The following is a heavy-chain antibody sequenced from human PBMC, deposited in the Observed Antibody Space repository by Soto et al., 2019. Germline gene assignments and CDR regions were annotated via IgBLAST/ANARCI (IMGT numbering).Heavy chain of an antibody. CDR2: IIPMLTVT. V-gene: IGHV1-69*02. Sequence: QVHLVQSGAEVKTPGSSVKVSCKAAGGTFNTYTLIWVRQAPGHGREWMGRIIPMLTVTNSAQKFQGRVTLTADKSTGTAFMELTSLRSDDTAIYYCSIGSWSAETFDIWGQGTMVTVSS. J-gene: IGHJ3*02. CDR3: SIGSWSAETFDI. D-gene: IGHD2-2*01. CDR1: GGTFNTYT.